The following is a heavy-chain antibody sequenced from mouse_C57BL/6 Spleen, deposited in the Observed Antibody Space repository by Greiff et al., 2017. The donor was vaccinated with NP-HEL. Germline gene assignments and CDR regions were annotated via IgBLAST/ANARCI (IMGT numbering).Heavy chain of an antibody. Sequence: QVQLQQPGAELVKPGASVKLSCKASGYTFTSYWMHWVKQRPGRGLEWIGRIDPNSGGTKYNEKFKSKATLTVDQPSSTAYMQLSSLTAEDSAVYYGAVGRYSNYYLDYWGQGTTLTVSS. CDR3: AVGRYSNYYLDY. CDR1: GYTFTSYW. D-gene: IGHD2-5*01. V-gene: IGHV1-72*01. J-gene: IGHJ2*01. CDR2: IDPNSGGT.